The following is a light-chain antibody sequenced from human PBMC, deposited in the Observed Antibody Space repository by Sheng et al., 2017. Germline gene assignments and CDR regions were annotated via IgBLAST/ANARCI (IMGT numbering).Light chain of an antibody. J-gene: IGLJ3*02. CDR3: CSYAGSNTWV. Sequence: QSALTQPASVSGSPGQSITISCTGSSSDVGNYDLVSWYQHHPGRAPKLLIFEDIRRPSRVSHRFSGSKSGNTASLTISGLQAEDEADYYCCSYAGSNTWVFGGGTKLTVL. V-gene: IGLV2-23*01. CDR1: SSDVGNYDL. CDR2: EDI.